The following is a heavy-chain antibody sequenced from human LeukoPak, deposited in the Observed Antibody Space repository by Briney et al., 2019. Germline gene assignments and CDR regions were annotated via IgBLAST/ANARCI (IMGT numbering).Heavy chain of an antibody. V-gene: IGHV3-23*01. J-gene: IGHJ4*02. CDR1: GFTFSSYA. CDR2: ISGSGGST. CDR3: ARAPGVGPYYFDY. Sequence: GGSLRLSCAASGFTFSSYAMSWVRQAPGKGLEWVSAISGSGGSTYYADSVKGRFTISRDNSKNTLYLQMNSLRAEDTAVYSCARAPGVGPYYFDYWGQGTLVTVSA. D-gene: IGHD7-27*01.